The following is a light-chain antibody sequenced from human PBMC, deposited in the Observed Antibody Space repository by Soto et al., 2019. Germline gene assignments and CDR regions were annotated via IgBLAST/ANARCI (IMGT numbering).Light chain of an antibody. J-gene: IGKJ1*01. CDR2: DAS. CDR3: QQSYSTPWT. V-gene: IGKV1-39*01. CDR1: QSISKD. Sequence: DIQMTQSPSSLSASVGDRVTLTCRASQSISKDLNWYQQKPGEAPILLIYDASTLQSGVPSRFSGAVSGTDFTLTITNLQTEDFATYFCQQSYSTPWTFGLGTKVYI.